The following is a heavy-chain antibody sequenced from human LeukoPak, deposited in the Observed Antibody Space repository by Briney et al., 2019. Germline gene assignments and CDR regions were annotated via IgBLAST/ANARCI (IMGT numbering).Heavy chain of an antibody. V-gene: IGHV1-18*01. D-gene: IGHD6-13*01. J-gene: IGHJ4*02. Sequence: GASVKVSCKASGYTFTSYGISWVRQAPGQGLEWMGWISAYNGNTNYAQKLQGRVTMTTDTSTSTAYRELRSLRSDDTAVYYCARDRFRGYSSSWDDYWGQGTLVTVSS. CDR2: ISAYNGNT. CDR1: GYTFTSYG. CDR3: ARDRFRGYSSSWDDY.